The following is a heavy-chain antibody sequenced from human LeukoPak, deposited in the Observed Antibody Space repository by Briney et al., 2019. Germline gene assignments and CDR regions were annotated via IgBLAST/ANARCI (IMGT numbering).Heavy chain of an antibody. CDR1: GGSISSYY. Sequence: SETLSLTCTVSGGSISSYYWSWIRQPPGKGLEWIGYIYYSGSTDYNPSLKSRVTISVDTSKNRFSLKLSSVTAADTAVYYCAIDDSQGFDPWGQGTLVTVSS. V-gene: IGHV4-59*01. D-gene: IGHD2-21*02. CDR2: IYYSGST. J-gene: IGHJ5*02. CDR3: AIDDSQGFDP.